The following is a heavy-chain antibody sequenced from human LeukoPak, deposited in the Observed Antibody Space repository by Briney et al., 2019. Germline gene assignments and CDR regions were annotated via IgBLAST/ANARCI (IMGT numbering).Heavy chain of an antibody. Sequence: PGRSLRLSCAASGFTFDDYAMHWVRQAPGKGLEWVSSISGSGGSTYYADSVKGRLTISRDNSKNTLYLQMNSLRADDTAVYFCARGVVPTAMRYWYFDLWGRGTLVTVSS. CDR1: GFTFDDYA. CDR2: ISGSGGST. D-gene: IGHD2-2*01. J-gene: IGHJ2*01. CDR3: ARGVVPTAMRYWYFDL. V-gene: IGHV3-23*01.